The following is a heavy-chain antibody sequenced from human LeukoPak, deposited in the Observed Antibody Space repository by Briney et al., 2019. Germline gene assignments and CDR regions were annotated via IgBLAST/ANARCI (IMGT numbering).Heavy chain of an antibody. Sequence: SETLSLTCAVYGGSFSGYYWSWIRQPPGKGLEWIGEINHSGSTTYNPSLKSRVTISVDTSKNQFSLKLTSVTAADTAVYYCAREDRVPETAMDYWGQGTLVTVS. CDR1: GGSFSGYY. J-gene: IGHJ4*02. CDR2: INHSGST. D-gene: IGHD3-16*02. V-gene: IGHV4-34*01. CDR3: AREDRVPETAMDY.